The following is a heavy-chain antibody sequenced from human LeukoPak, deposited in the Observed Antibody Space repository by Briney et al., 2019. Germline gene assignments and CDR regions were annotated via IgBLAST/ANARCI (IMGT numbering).Heavy chain of an antibody. D-gene: IGHD6-13*01. V-gene: IGHV1-8*01. CDR3: ARDSAAGNYYYYGMDV. CDR2: MNPNSGNT. J-gene: IGHJ6*02. CDR1: GYTFTSYD. Sequence: ASVKVSCEASGYTFTSYDINWVRQATGQGLEWMGWMNPNSGNTGYAQKFQGRVTMTRNTSISTAYMELSSLRSEDTAVYYCARDSAAGNYYYYGMDVWGQGTTVTVSS.